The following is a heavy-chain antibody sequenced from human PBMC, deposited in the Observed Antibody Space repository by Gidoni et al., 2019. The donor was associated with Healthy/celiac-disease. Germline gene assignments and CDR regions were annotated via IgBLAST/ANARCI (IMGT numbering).Heavy chain of an antibody. Sequence: QVQLVQSGAEVKKPGSSVKVSCKASGGTFSSYTISWVRQAPGQGLEWMGRIIPILGIANYAQKFQGRVTITADKSTSTAYMELSSLRSEDTAVYYCASYYYDSSGYQFDYWGQGTLVTVSS. J-gene: IGHJ4*02. CDR1: GGTFSSYT. CDR3: ASYYYDSSGYQFDY. D-gene: IGHD3-22*01. V-gene: IGHV1-69*02. CDR2: IIPILGIA.